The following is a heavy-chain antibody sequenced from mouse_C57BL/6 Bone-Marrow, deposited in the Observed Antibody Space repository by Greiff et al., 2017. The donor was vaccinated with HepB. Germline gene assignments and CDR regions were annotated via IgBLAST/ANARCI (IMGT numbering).Heavy chain of an antibody. Sequence: EVKVVESGAELVRPGASVKLSCTASGFNIKDDYMHWVKQRPEQGLEWIGWIDPENGDTEYASKFQGKATITADTSSNTAYLQLSSLTSEDTAVYYCTKSRYAMDYWGQGTSVTVSS. CDR1: GFNIKDDY. CDR2: IDPENGDT. CDR3: TKSRYAMDY. J-gene: IGHJ4*01. V-gene: IGHV14-4*01.